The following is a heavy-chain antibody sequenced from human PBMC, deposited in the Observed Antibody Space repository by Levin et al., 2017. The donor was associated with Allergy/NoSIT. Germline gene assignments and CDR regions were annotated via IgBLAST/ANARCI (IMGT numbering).Heavy chain of an antibody. D-gene: IGHD2-15*01. J-gene: IGHJ4*02. CDR2: IGRSGGPT. CDR3: ARDRGGSGRDHFDY. Sequence: GGSLRLSCAASGFTFNTYSMNWVRQAPGKGLEWISDIGRSGGPTYYADSVKGRFTISRDNAKNSLYLQMNGLRVEDTAVYYCARDRGGSGRDHFDYWGQGVLVTVSS. V-gene: IGHV3-48*01. CDR1: GFTFNTYS.